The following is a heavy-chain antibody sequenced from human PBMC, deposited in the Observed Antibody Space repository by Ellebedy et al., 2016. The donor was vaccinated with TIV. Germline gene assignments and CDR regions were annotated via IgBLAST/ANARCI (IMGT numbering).Heavy chain of an antibody. CDR3: AYTRWFVP. Sequence: MPSETLSLTCAVYGGSFSTYYWSWIRQSPEKGLEWIAEINDSGSTNYNPSLKSRVTISVDMSKKHFSLRLSSVTAADTALYYCAYTRWFVPWGQGTLVTVSS. J-gene: IGHJ5*02. CDR1: GGSFSTYY. CDR2: INDSGST. D-gene: IGHD2-2*02. V-gene: IGHV4-34*01.